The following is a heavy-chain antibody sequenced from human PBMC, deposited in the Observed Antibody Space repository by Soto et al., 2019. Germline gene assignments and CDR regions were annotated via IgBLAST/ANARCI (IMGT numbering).Heavy chain of an antibody. Sequence: GSLRLSCAASGFTFSSYAMSWVRQAPGKGLEWVSAISGSGGSTYYADSVKYRFTISRDNSKNTLYLQMNSLRAEDTAVYYCAKAAVLLWFGELYYFDYWGQGTLVTVSS. CDR2: ISGSGGST. V-gene: IGHV3-23*01. CDR3: AKAAVLLWFGELYYFDY. D-gene: IGHD3-10*01. J-gene: IGHJ4*02. CDR1: GFTFSSYA.